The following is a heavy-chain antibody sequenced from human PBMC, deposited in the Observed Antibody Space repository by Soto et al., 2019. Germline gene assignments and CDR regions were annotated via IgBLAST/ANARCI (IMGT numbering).Heavy chain of an antibody. D-gene: IGHD2-8*02. J-gene: IGHJ5*02. Sequence: PSETLSLTCAVSGASIGSGGWWSWVRQPPGKGLEWIAEIFHDGNTNYSPSLKSRVTISVDKSQNQFSLNVYSVTAADTAVYYCARHEGWTGPDQWGQGTMVTVS. V-gene: IGHV4-4*02. CDR2: IFHDGNT. CDR1: GASIGSGGW. CDR3: ARHEGWTGPDQ.